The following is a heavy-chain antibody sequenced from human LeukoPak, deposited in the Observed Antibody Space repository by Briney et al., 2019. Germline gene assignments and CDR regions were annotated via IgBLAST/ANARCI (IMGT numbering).Heavy chain of an antibody. J-gene: IGHJ4*02. Sequence: GASVKVSCKASGYTFTSYAMHWVRQAPGQRLEWMGWINAGNGNTKYSQKFQGRVTITRDTSASTAYMELSSLRSEDTAVYYCARGYSGYDGPFDYWGQGTLVTVSS. V-gene: IGHV1-3*01. CDR2: INAGNGNT. CDR3: ARGYSGYDGPFDY. CDR1: GYTFTSYA. D-gene: IGHD5-12*01.